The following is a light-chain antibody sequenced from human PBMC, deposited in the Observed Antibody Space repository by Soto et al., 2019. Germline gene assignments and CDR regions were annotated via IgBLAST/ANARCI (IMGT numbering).Light chain of an antibody. V-gene: IGLV2-14*03. Sequence: QSALTQPASVSGSPGQSITIYCTGTSSDVGGFNYVSWYQQHPGKAPKLMIYDVTNLPSGVSYRFSGSKSGNTASLTISGLQAEDEADYYCNSYTSSSTYVFGTGTKVTVL. CDR1: SSDVGGFNY. CDR2: DVT. CDR3: NSYTSSSTYV. J-gene: IGLJ1*01.